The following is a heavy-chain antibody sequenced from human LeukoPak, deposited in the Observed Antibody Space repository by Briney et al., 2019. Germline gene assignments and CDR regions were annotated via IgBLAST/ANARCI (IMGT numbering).Heavy chain of an antibody. V-gene: IGHV4-39*07. CDR2: IYYSGST. CDR3: ARDPNYDYVWGSYRYDYFDY. D-gene: IGHD3-16*02. CDR1: GGSISSSSYY. J-gene: IGHJ4*02. Sequence: SETLSLTCTVSGGSISSSSYYWGWIRQPPGKGLEWIGSIYYSGSTYYNPSLKGRVTISVDTSKNQFSLELSAVTAADTAVYYCARDPNYDYVWGSYRYDYFDYWGQGTLVTVSS.